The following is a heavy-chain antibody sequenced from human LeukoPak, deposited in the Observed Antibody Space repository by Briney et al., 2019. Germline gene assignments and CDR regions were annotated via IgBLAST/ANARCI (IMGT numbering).Heavy chain of an antibody. CDR2: FDTEDGET. V-gene: IGHV1-24*01. J-gene: IGHJ4*02. CDR1: GYTLTELS. CDR3: ATDPSRGSSRGY. D-gene: IGHD6-13*01. Sequence: ASVKVSCKVSGYTLTELSMHWVRQAPGKGLEWMGGFDTEDGETIYAQKFQGRVTMTEDTSTDTAYMELSSLRSEDTAVYYCATDPSRGSSRGYWGQGTLVTVSS.